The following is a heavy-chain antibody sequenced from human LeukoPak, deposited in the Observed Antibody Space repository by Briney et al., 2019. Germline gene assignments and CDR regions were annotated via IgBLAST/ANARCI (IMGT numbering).Heavy chain of an antibody. D-gene: IGHD6-19*01. V-gene: IGHV1-69*06. CDR1: GYTFTSYS. CDR2: IIPIFGTA. J-gene: IGHJ4*02. CDR3: AREPVAGLPYFDY. Sequence: ASVKVSCTASGYTFTSYSMNWVRQAPGQGLEWMGGIIPIFGTANYAQKFQGRVTITADKSTSTAYMELRSLRSEDTAVYYCAREPVAGLPYFDYWGQGTLVTVSS.